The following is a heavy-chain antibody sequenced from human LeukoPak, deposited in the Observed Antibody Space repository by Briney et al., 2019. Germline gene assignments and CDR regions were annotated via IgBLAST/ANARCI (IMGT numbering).Heavy chain of an antibody. CDR2: IHAGRGDT. CDR3: ARDENWGPDY. CDR1: GFTFTGHY. Sequence: ASVKVSCKASGFTFTGHYMHWVRQAPGQGLEWMGWIHAGRGDTNYAQKFQGRFTMTRDTSINTLFMELSSLRSDDTAVYYCARDENWGPDYWGQGTLVTVSS. J-gene: IGHJ4*02. D-gene: IGHD7-27*01. V-gene: IGHV1-2*02.